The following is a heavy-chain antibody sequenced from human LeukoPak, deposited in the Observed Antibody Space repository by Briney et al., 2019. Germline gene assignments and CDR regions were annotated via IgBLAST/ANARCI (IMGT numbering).Heavy chain of an antibody. CDR2: ISSSSSYI. J-gene: IGHJ3*02. V-gene: IGHV3-21*01. Sequence: GGSLRLSCAASGFIFSSYSMNWVRQAPGKGLEWVSSISSSSSYIYYADSVKGRFTISRDNAKNSLYLQMNSLRAEDTAVYYWARFYYDSSWFAFDIWGQGKMVTVSS. D-gene: IGHD3-22*01. CDR1: GFIFSSYS. CDR3: ARFYYDSSWFAFDI.